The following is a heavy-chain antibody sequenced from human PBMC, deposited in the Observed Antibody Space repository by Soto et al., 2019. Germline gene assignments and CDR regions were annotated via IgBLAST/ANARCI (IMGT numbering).Heavy chain of an antibody. Sequence: PGGSLRLSCAASGFTFSSYAMSWVRQAPGKGLEWGSAISGSGGSTYCAYSVKGRFTISRDNSKNTLYLQMNSLRAEDTAVYYCACLSSSSSLTEAFDIRGQGTMVTGSS. CDR1: GFTFSSYA. CDR3: ACLSSSSSLTEAFDI. V-gene: IGHV3-23*01. D-gene: IGHD6-6*01. J-gene: IGHJ3*02. CDR2: ISGSGGST.